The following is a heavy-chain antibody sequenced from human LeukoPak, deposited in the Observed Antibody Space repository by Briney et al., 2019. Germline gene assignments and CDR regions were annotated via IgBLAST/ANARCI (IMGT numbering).Heavy chain of an antibody. Sequence: IRQXXGXGLEXIGYIYHSGSTYYNPSLKSRVTISVDRSKNQFSLKLSSVTAADTAVYYCARDSGYSYGSWYFDLWGRGTLVTVSS. J-gene: IGHJ2*01. V-gene: IGHV4-30-2*01. CDR3: ARDSGYSYGSWYFDL. CDR2: IYHSGST. D-gene: IGHD5-18*01.